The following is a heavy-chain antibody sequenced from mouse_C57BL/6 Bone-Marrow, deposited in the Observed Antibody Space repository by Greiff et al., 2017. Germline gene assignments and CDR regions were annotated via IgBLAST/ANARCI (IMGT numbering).Heavy chain of an antibody. D-gene: IGHD2-3*01. CDR1: GYTFTDYY. CDR3: ARRWRGFAY. V-gene: IGHV1-26*01. Sequence: VQLQQSGPELVKPGASVKISCKASGYTFTDYYMNWVKQSHGKSLEWIGAINPNNGGTSYNQKFKGKATLTVDKSSSTAYMELRSLTSEDSAVYYCARRWRGFAYWGQGTLVTVSA. J-gene: IGHJ3*01. CDR2: INPNNGGT.